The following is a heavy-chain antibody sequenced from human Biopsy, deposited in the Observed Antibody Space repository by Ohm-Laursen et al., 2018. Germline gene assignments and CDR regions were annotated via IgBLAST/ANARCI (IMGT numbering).Heavy chain of an antibody. D-gene: IGHD3-10*01. Sequence: SLRLSCAASGFPFSNYAMTWVRQAPGKGLEWVSCSSGSGNSTFYADSVKGRFAVSRDNSKNTLYLQMNSLRAEDTAVYYCAKSWGGSYYNGVDPWGQGTLVTVPS. CDR1: GFPFSNYA. CDR3: AKSWGGSYYNGVDP. CDR2: SSGSGNST. J-gene: IGHJ5*02. V-gene: IGHV3-23*01.